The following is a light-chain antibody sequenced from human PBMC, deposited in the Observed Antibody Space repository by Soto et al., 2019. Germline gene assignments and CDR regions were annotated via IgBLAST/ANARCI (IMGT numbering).Light chain of an antibody. J-gene: IGLJ1*01. CDR2: AVS. CDR1: SSNIGSNT. V-gene: IGLV1-44*01. Sequence: QSVLTQPPSASGTPGQRVTISCSGSSSNIGSNTVNWYQQLPGTAPKLMIYAVSTRTSGVSNRFSGSKSGNTASLTISGLQAEDEADYYCSSHNPIGTLQIFGPGTKLTVL. CDR3: SSHNPIGTLQI.